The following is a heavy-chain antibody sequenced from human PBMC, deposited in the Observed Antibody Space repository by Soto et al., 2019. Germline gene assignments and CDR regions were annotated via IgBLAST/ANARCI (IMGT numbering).Heavy chain of an antibody. CDR3: ARGPRYSSFELWFDP. V-gene: IGHV1-8*01. CDR2: MNPNSGNR. Sequence: SSVKVSCKASGYTFTSYDINWVRQATGQGLEWMGWMNPNSGNRGYAQKFQGRVTMTRNTSITTAYMELSSLRSDDTAVYYCARGPRYSSFELWFDPWGQGTRVTVSS. D-gene: IGHD5-18*01. CDR1: GYTFTSYD. J-gene: IGHJ5*02.